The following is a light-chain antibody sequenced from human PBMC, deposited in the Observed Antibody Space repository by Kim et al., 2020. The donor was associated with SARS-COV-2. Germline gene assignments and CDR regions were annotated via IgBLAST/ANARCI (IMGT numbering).Light chain of an antibody. Sequence: TQSPLSLPVTLGQPASISCRSSQSLVHSDGSTYLNWIHQRPGQSPRRLIYKVSTRDSGVPDRFSGSGSGTDFTLRISRVEAEDVGVYYCMQGTHWLYTFGQGTKLEI. CDR2: KVS. V-gene: IGKV2-30*02. J-gene: IGKJ2*01. CDR1: QSLVHSDGSTY. CDR3: MQGTHWLYT.